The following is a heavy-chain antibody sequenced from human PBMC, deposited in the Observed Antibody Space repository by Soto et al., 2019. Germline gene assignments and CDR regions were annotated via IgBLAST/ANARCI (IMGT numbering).Heavy chain of an antibody. Sequence: GGSLRLSCAVSGFTFSSYAMSWVRQAPRKGLEWVSAISGSGGSTYYADSVKGRFTISRDNSKNTLYLQMNSLRAEDTAVYYCAKSPNWNPTRAWFDPWGQGTLVTVSS. J-gene: IGHJ5*02. V-gene: IGHV3-23*01. D-gene: IGHD1-20*01. CDR2: ISGSGGST. CDR1: GFTFSSYA. CDR3: AKSPNWNPTRAWFDP.